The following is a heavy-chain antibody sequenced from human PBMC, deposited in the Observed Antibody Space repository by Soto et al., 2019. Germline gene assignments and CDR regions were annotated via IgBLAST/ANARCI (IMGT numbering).Heavy chain of an antibody. D-gene: IGHD2-2*01. Sequence: QVQLVQYGAEVKKPGSSVKVSCKASGCTFSSYTISWVRQAPGQGREWMGRIIPILGIANYAQKFQGRVTITADKSTSTAYMELSSLRSEDTAVYYCARTGYCCSTSCNFNWFDPWGQGTLVTVSS. V-gene: IGHV1-69*02. CDR1: GCTFSSYT. CDR3: ARTGYCCSTSCNFNWFDP. J-gene: IGHJ5*02. CDR2: IIPILGIA.